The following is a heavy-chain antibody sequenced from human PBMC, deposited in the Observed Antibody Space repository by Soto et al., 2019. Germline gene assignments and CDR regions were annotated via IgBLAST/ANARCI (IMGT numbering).Heavy chain of an antibody. V-gene: IGHV3-15*07. CDR1: GFTFSNAW. Sequence: EVQLVESGGGLVKPGGSLRLSCAASGFTFSNAWMNWVRQAPGKGLEWVGRIKSKTDGGTTDYAAPVKGRFTISRDDSTNTLYLRMNSLKTEDTAVYYCYTVNFLWGSYEGYWGQGTLVTVSS. D-gene: IGHD3-16*01. J-gene: IGHJ4*02. CDR2: IKSKTDGGTT. CDR3: YTVNFLWGSYEGY.